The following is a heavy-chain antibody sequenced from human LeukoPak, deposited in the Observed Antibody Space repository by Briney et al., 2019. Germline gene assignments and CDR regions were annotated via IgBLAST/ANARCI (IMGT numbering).Heavy chain of an antibody. CDR2: ISVSGSNT. CDR3: AKENLLPSAGTLGS. D-gene: IGHD6-13*01. J-gene: IGHJ5*02. CDR1: GITFCTYV. V-gene: IGHV3-23*01. Sequence: GGSLRLSCAASGITFCTYVMVWVRRAPEKGLEWVSSISVSGSNTFYTDSVKGRFTISRDNSKNTLDLQMNSLRAEDTAIYYCAKENLLPSAGTLGSWGLGTLVTVSS.